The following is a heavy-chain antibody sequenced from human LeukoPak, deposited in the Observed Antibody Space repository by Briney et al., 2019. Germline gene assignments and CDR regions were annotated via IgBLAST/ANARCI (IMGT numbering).Heavy chain of an antibody. CDR3: ARVPFIAAAGTNWFDP. CDR2: IYHSGST. CDR1: GGSFSGYY. Sequence: SETLSLTCAVYGGSFSGYYWSWIRQPPGKGLEWIGSIYHSGSTYYNPSLKSRVTISVDTSKNQFSLKLSSVTAADTAVYYCARVPFIAAAGTNWFDPWGQGTLVTVSS. D-gene: IGHD6-13*01. V-gene: IGHV4-34*01. J-gene: IGHJ5*02.